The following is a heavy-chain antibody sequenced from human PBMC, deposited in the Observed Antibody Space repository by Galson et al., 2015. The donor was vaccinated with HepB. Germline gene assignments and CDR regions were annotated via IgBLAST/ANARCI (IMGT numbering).Heavy chain of an antibody. CDR3: ARDRCSGGSCYPYYFDY. J-gene: IGHJ4*02. CDR1: GYTFTSYG. Sequence: QSGAEVKKPGASVKVSCKASGYTFTSYGISWVRQAPGQGLEWMGWISAYNGNTNYAQKLQGRVTMTTDTSTSTAYMELRSLRSDDTAVYYCARDRCSGGSCYPYYFDYWGQGTLVTVSS. V-gene: IGHV1-18*01. CDR2: ISAYNGNT. D-gene: IGHD2-15*01.